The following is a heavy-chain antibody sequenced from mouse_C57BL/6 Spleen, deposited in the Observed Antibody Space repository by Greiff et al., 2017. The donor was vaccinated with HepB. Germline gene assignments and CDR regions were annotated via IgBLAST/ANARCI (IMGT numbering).Heavy chain of an antibody. V-gene: IGHV5-6*01. CDR1: GFTFSSYG. Sequence: EVQVVESGGDLVKPGGSLKLSCAASGFTFSSYGMSWVRQTPDKRLEWVATISSGGSYTYYPDSVKGRFTISRDNAKNTLYLQMSSLKSEDTAMYYCASLYDYDDWGQGTLVTVSA. CDR3: ASLYDYDD. D-gene: IGHD2-4*01. CDR2: ISSGGSYT. J-gene: IGHJ3*01.